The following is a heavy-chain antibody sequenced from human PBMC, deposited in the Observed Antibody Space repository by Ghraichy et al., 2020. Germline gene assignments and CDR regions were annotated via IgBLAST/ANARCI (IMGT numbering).Heavy chain of an antibody. CDR2: IQLYGSEK. Sequence: GESLNISCAASGFTFSSYWMTWVRQAPGKGLEWVVNIQLYGSEKYHVDSVKGRFTISRDNAENSLYLQMSSLRVEDTAVYFCARSTGAHYGMDVWGQGTTVTVSS. D-gene: IGHD2-8*02. CDR1: GFTFSSYW. V-gene: IGHV3-7*01. J-gene: IGHJ6*02. CDR3: ARSTGAHYGMDV.